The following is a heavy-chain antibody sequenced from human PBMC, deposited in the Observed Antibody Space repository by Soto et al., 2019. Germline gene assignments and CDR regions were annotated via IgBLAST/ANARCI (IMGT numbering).Heavy chain of an antibody. CDR2: IKSKTDGGTT. Sequence: GGSLRLSCAASGFTFSNAWMNWVRQAPGKGLEWVGRIKSKTDGGTTDYAAPVKGRFTISRDDSKNTLYLQMNSLKTEDTAVYYCTTVPYSSSWQYYYYYYGMDVWGQGTTVTVSS. CDR1: GFTFSNAW. J-gene: IGHJ6*02. V-gene: IGHV3-15*07. D-gene: IGHD6-13*01. CDR3: TTVPYSSSWQYYYYYYGMDV.